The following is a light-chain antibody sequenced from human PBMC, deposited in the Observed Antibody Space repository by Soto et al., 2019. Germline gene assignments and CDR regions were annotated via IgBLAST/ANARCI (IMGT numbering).Light chain of an antibody. CDR2: EVT. CDR1: SSDIGSHDY. V-gene: IGLV2-14*01. Sequence: QSAPTQPASVSGSPGQSITISCTGTSSDIGSHDYVSWYQHHPGKAPKLIIYEVTNRPSGVSNRFSGSKSGNTASLTISGLQAEDEADYYCSSYTSSSTPVFGTGTKLTVL. J-gene: IGLJ1*01. CDR3: SSYTSSSTPV.